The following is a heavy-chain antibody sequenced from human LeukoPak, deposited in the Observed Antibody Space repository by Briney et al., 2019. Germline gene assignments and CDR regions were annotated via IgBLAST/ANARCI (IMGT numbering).Heavy chain of an antibody. J-gene: IGHJ4*02. D-gene: IGHD4-17*01. CDR3: ARGYGDYVASYFDY. V-gene: IGHV4-30-2*01. CDR2: IYHSGST. Sequence: SQTLSLTCAVSGGSISSGGYSWSWIRQPPGKGLEWSGYIYHSGSTNYNPSLKSRVTISVDTSKNQFSLKLSSVTAADTAVYYCARGYGDYVASYFDYWGQGTLVTVSS. CDR1: GGSISSGGYS.